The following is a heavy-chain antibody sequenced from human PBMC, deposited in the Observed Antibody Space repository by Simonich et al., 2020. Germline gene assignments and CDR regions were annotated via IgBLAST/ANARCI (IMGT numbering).Heavy chain of an antibody. CDR3: ARHAGFAFDI. Sequence: QLQLQESGPGLVKPSETLSLTCTVSGGSISSSSYYCGWIRQPPGKGREWIGSIYYSGSTYYNPSLKSRVTISVDTSKNQFSLKLSSVTAADTAVYYCARHAGFAFDIWGQGTMVTVSS. D-gene: IGHD6-13*01. CDR1: GGSISSSSYY. J-gene: IGHJ3*02. V-gene: IGHV4-39*01. CDR2: IYYSGST.